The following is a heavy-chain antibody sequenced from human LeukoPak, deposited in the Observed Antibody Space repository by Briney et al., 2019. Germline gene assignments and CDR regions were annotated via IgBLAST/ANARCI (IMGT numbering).Heavy chain of an antibody. Sequence: SETLSLTCTVSGDSISNRISYWAWVRQPPGKGLEWIATIHYSGATYYNPSLKSRVTISVDTSNIQFSLRVISVTAADAAVYYCARYHSDDYQGSRFFDYWGQGTLVTVSS. J-gene: IGHJ4*02. CDR1: GDSISNRISY. V-gene: IGHV4-39*01. CDR2: IHYSGAT. CDR3: ARYHSDDYQGSRFFDY. D-gene: IGHD4-17*01.